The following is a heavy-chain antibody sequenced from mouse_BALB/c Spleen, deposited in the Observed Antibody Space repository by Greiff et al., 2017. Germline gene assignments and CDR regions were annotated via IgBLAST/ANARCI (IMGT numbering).Heavy chain of an antibody. Sequence: VQLQQPGAELVRPGASVKLSCKASGYTFTSYWINWVKQRPGQGLEWIGNIYPSDSYTNYNQKFKDKATLTVDKSSSTAYMQLSSPTSEDSAVYYCTRHYRYAMDYWGQGTSVTVSS. CDR2: IYPSDSYT. CDR1: GYTFTSYW. D-gene: IGHD2-14*01. J-gene: IGHJ4*01. V-gene: IGHV1-69*02. CDR3: TRHYRYAMDY.